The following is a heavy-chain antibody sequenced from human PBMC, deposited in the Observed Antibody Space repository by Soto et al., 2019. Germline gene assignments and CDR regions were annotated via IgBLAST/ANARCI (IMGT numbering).Heavy chain of an antibody. CDR2: FYTSWFT. D-gene: IGHD6-13*01. CDR3: ARGAAAGVDYGMDL. CDR1: GFSISTYY. V-gene: IGHV4-4*07. Sequence: SDTLSLTCPFSGFSISTYYWSWLRPPSGKGLEWIGRFYTSWFTNYNPSLKSRATMSIDASKKQFFLSLSSVTAADTAVYYCARGAAAGVDYGMDLWGQGTTVTVS. J-gene: IGHJ6*02.